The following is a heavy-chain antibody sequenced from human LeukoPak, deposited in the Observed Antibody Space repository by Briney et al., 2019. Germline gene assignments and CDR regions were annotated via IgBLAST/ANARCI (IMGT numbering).Heavy chain of an antibody. CDR3: ARGGWEQHLAENCFDP. J-gene: IGHJ5*02. CDR1: GGTFSSYS. Sequence: AVKVSCKASGGTFSSYSISWVRQAPGQGLEWRGGIIPIFGTANNAQKSQGRVRITADESTSTANMELSSMRSEDTAVYYCARGGWEQHLAENCFDPWGKGTLVTVSS. D-gene: IGHD1-26*01. V-gene: IGHV1-69*13. CDR2: IIPIFGTA.